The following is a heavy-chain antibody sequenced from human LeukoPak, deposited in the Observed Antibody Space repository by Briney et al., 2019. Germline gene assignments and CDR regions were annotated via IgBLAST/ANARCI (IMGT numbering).Heavy chain of an antibody. V-gene: IGHV1-18*01. Sequence: GASVKVSCKASGYTFISYDISWVRQAPGQGLEWMGWISTYNDNTNYAQKLQGRVTMTTDTSTSTAYMELRSLGSDDTAVYYCAREGSSSFDYWGQGTLVTVSS. D-gene: IGHD6-19*01. J-gene: IGHJ4*02. CDR1: GYTFISYD. CDR3: AREGSSSFDY. CDR2: ISTYNDNT.